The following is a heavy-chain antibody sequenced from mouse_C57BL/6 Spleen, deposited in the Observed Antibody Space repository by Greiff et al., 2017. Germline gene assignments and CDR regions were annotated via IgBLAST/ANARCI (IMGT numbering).Heavy chain of an antibody. J-gene: IGHJ3*01. CDR3: ARSGSYYSNYAWFAY. CDR2: IDPSDSYT. V-gene: IGHV1-50*01. CDR1: GYTFTSYW. Sequence: VQLQQPGAELVKPGASVKLSCKASGYTFTSYWMQWVKQRPGQGLEWIGEIDPSDSYTNYNQKFKGKATLTVDTSSSTAYMQLSSLTSEDSAVYYCARSGSYYSNYAWFAYWGQGTLVTVSA. D-gene: IGHD2-5*01.